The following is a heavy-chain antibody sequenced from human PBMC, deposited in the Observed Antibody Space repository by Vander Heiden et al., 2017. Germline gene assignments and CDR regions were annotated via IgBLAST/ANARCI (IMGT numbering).Heavy chain of an antibody. CDR2: ISSSSSYI. D-gene: IGHD7-27*01. CDR3: ASSVTGAFDY. V-gene: IGHV3-21*01. CDR1: GFTFSSYS. J-gene: IGHJ4*02. Sequence: EVQLVGSGGCLVKPVGSLGLSCAASGFTFSSYSMNWVRQAPGKGLEWVSSISSSSSYIYYADSVKGRFTISRDNAKNSLYLQMNSLRAEDTAVYYCASSVTGAFDYWGQGTLVTVSS.